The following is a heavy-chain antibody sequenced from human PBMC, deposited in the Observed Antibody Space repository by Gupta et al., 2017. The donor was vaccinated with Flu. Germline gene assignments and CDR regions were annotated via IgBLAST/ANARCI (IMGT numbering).Heavy chain of an antibody. J-gene: IGHJ4*02. CDR3: ARDGGQWELRGGYFDY. CDR2: ISSSSSYI. D-gene: IGHD1-26*01. V-gene: IGHV3-21*01. Sequence: EVQLVASVVGLVKLGGSLRLPCAVSGFLFRSYSMNWVRQAPGKGLEWVSSISSSSSYIYYADSVKGRFTISRDNAKNSLYLQMNSLRAEDTAVYYCARDGGQWELRGGYFDYWGQGTLVTVSS. CDR1: GFLFRSYS.